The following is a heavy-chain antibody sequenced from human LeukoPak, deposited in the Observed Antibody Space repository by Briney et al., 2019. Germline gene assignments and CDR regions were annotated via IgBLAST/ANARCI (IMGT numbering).Heavy chain of an antibody. D-gene: IGHD6-13*01. CDR2: IYPGDSDT. Sequence: GESLKISCKGSRYSFTSYWIGWVRQMPGKGLEWMGIIYPGDSDTRYSPSFQGQVTISADKSISTAYLQWSSLKASDTAMYYYARSLRQDASSWSYYFDYWGQGTLVTVSS. J-gene: IGHJ4*02. V-gene: IGHV5-51*01. CDR3: ARSLRQDASSWSYYFDY. CDR1: RYSFTSYW.